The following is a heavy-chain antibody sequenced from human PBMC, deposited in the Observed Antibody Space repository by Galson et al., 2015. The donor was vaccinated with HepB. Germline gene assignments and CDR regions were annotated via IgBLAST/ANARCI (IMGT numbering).Heavy chain of an antibody. CDR2: IRGKAYGGTT. V-gene: IGHV3-49*03. Sequence: SLRLSCAASGFTFGDYAMSWFRQAPGKGLEWVGFIRGKAYGGTTEYAASVKGRFTISRDDSKSIAYLQMNSLKTEDTAVYYCTRDEGPYDFWSGYLVNYYYGMDVWGQGTTVTVSS. J-gene: IGHJ6*02. D-gene: IGHD3-3*01. CDR1: GFTFGDYA. CDR3: TRDEGPYDFWSGYLVNYYYGMDV.